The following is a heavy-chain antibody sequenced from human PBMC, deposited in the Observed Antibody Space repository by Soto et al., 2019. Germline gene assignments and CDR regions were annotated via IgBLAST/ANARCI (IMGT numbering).Heavy chain of an antibody. Sequence: QITLKESGPTLVKPTQTLTLTCTFSGFSLSTSGVGVGWIRQPPGKALEWLALIYWDDDKRYSPSLKSRLTITKDTSKIQVVLTMTNMDPVDTATYYCALLTYYYDSSGYYSSAEDFQHLGQGTLVTVSS. CDR1: GFSLSTSGVG. V-gene: IGHV2-5*02. D-gene: IGHD3-22*01. CDR2: IYWDDDK. CDR3: ALLTYYYDSSGYYSSAEDFQH. J-gene: IGHJ1*01.